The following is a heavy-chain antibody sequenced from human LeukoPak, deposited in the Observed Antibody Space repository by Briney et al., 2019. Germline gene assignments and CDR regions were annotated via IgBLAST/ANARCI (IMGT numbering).Heavy chain of an antibody. CDR3: ATTYYYDSSGYYGPPLFDY. V-gene: IGHV4-59*01. CDR1: GGSISSYY. CDR2: IYYSGST. Sequence: PSETLSLTCTVSGGSISSYYWSWIRQPPGKGLEWIGYIYYSGSTNYNPSLKSRVTISVDTSKNQFSLKLSSVTAADTAVYYCATTYYYDSSGYYGPPLFDYWGQGTLVTVSS. J-gene: IGHJ4*02. D-gene: IGHD3-22*01.